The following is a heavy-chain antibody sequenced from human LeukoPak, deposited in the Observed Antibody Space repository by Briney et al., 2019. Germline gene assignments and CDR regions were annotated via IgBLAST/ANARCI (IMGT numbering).Heavy chain of an antibody. Sequence: ASVKGSCKTSGYIFTAYYIHWLRQAPGQGLEWMGWINPNSGGTSFALNFQGRVTLTRDTSISTVYMELSRLRSDDTAVYYCARGPYGSGSYYLYGMDVWGQGTTVTVSS. CDR1: GYIFTAYY. J-gene: IGHJ6*02. CDR3: ARGPYGSGSYYLYGMDV. D-gene: IGHD3-10*01. V-gene: IGHV1-2*02. CDR2: INPNSGGT.